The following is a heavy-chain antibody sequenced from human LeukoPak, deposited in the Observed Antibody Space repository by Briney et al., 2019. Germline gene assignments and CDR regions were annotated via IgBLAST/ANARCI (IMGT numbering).Heavy chain of an antibody. D-gene: IGHD3-10*01. CDR3: AKSSGSDYYYYMDV. J-gene: IGHJ6*03. CDR1: GFTFSSYG. Sequence: GGSLRLSCAASGFTFSSYGMTWVRQAPGKGLEWVSALSGSGGRTYYADSVKGRFTISRDTSENTLYLQMNSLRAEDTAVYYCAKSSGSDYYYYMDVWGKGTTVTISS. CDR2: LSGSGGRT. V-gene: IGHV3-23*01.